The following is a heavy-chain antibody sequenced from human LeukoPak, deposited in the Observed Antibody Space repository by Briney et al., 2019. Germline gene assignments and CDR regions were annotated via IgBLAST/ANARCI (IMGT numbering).Heavy chain of an antibody. CDR2: ISGSGGST. CDR1: GFTFDRYT. D-gene: IGHD3-22*01. V-gene: IGHV3-23*01. CDR3: AKSYSSGYHR. Sequence: GGSLRLSCAASGFTFDRYTMHWVRQAPGKGLEWVSAISGSGGSTYYADSVKGRFTISRDNSKNTLYLQMNSLRAEDTAVYYCAKSYSSGYHRWGQGTLVTVSS. J-gene: IGHJ4*02.